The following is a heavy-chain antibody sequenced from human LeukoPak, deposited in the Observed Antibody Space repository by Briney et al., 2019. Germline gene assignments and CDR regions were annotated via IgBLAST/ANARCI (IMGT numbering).Heavy chain of an antibody. CDR1: GGSIDSYH. J-gene: IGHJ3*02. D-gene: IGHD1-1*01. CDR2: IYTSGST. CDR3: ARGLEWGDGFDI. Sequence: LETLSLTCTVSGGSIDSYHWSWIRHPAGRGLEWIGRIYTSGSTNYNPSLKSRVTMSVDTSKNQFSLKLSSVTAADTAVYYCARGLEWGDGFDIWGQGTMVTVSP. V-gene: IGHV4-4*07.